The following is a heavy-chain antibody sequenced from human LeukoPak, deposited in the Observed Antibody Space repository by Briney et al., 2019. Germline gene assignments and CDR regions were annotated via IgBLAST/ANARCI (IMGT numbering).Heavy chain of an antibody. V-gene: IGHV3-30-3*01. Sequence: GGSLRLSCAVSGFTFSSYAMHWVRQAPGKGLEWVAVISYDGSNKYYADSVKGRFTISRDNSKNTLYLQMNSLRAEDTAVYYCARVDVSGWYGYYFDYWGQGTLVTVSS. D-gene: IGHD6-19*01. CDR3: ARVDVSGWYGYYFDY. CDR2: ISYDGSNK. J-gene: IGHJ4*02. CDR1: GFTFSSYA.